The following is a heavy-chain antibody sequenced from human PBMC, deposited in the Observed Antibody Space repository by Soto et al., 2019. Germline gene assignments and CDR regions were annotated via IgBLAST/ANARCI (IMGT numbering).Heavy chain of an antibody. J-gene: IGHJ3*02. D-gene: IGHD4-17*01. CDR1: GFTFSSYW. CDR3: AREETTVITPLDAFDI. CDR2: INSDGSST. Sequence: EVQLVESGGGLVQPGGSLRLSCAASGFTFSSYWMHWVRQAPGKGLVWVSRINSDGSSTSYADSVKGRFTISRDNAKNTLYLQMNSLRAEDTAVYYCAREETTVITPLDAFDIWGQGTMVTVSS. V-gene: IGHV3-74*01.